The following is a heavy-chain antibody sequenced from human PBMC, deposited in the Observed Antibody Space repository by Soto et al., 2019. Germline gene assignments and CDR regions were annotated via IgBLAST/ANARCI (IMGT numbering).Heavy chain of an antibody. J-gene: IGHJ4*02. Sequence: PGGSLRLSCAASGFTFSSYWMHWVRQAPGKGLVWVPRIKSDGSGTYYADSVKGRLTISRDNAKNTLYLQMNSLRAEDTAVYYCARGDGDYYDGNGYLGRHWGQGTLVTVSS. CDR2: IKSDGSGT. CDR1: GFTFSSYW. D-gene: IGHD3-22*01. V-gene: IGHV3-74*01. CDR3: ARGDGDYYDGNGYLGRH.